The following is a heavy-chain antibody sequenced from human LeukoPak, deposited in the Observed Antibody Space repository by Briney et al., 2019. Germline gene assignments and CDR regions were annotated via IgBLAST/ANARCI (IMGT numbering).Heavy chain of an antibody. CDR3: ARHGRRVEEKPYWYFDL. Sequence: SETLSLTCTVSGGSISSSSYYWGWIRQPPGKGLEWIGSIYYSGSTYYNPSLKSRVTISVDTSKNQFSLKLSSVTAADTAVYYCARHGRRVEEKPYWYFDLWGRGTLVTVSP. V-gene: IGHV4-39*01. CDR2: IYYSGST. CDR1: GGSISSSSYY. D-gene: IGHD1-14*01. J-gene: IGHJ2*01.